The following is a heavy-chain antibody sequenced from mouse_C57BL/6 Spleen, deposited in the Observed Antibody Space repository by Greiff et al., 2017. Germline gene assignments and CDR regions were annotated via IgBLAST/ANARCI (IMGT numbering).Heavy chain of an antibody. Sequence: EVKLMESGDGLVKPGGSLKLSCAASGFTFSSYAMSWVRQTPEKRLEWVAYISSGGDYIYYADTVKGRFTISRDNARNTLYLQMSSLKSEDTAMYYCTRAVSYDGYYENYFDYWGQGTTLTVSS. J-gene: IGHJ2*01. CDR3: TRAVSYDGYYENYFDY. V-gene: IGHV5-9-1*02. D-gene: IGHD2-3*01. CDR1: GFTFSSYA. CDR2: ISSGGDYI.